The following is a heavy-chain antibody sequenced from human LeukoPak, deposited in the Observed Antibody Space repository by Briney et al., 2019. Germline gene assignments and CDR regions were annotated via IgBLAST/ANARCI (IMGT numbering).Heavy chain of an antibody. Sequence: PGRSLRLSCAASGFTFSSYVMHWVRQAPGKGLEWVAVISYDGSNKYYADSVKGRFTISRDNSKNTLYLQMNSLRAEDTAVYYCARLGHSYGPLGLDYWGQGTLVTVSS. CDR2: ISYDGSNK. CDR3: ARLGHSYGPLGLDY. V-gene: IGHV3-30*04. D-gene: IGHD5-18*01. J-gene: IGHJ4*02. CDR1: GFTFSSYV.